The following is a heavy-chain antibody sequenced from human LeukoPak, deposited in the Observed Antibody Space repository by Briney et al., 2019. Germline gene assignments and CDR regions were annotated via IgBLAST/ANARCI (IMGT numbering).Heavy chain of an antibody. J-gene: IGHJ1*01. CDR1: GFTFSSYA. D-gene: IGHD3-22*01. V-gene: IGHV3-23*01. CDR3: AKGHYDSSGYRPEYFQH. CDR2: ISGSGGST. Sequence: GGSLRLSCAASGFTFSSYAMSWVRQAPGKGLEWVSAISGSGGSTYYADSVKGRFTISRDNSKNTLYLQMNSLRAEDAAVYYCAKGHYDSSGYRPEYFQHWGQGTLVTVSS.